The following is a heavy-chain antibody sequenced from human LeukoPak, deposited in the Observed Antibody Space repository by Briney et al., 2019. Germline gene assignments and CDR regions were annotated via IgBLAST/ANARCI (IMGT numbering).Heavy chain of an antibody. CDR1: GYTFTSYD. Sequence: ASVKVSCKASGYTFTSYDINWVRQATGQGLEWMGWMNPNSGNTGYAQKFQGRVTMTRNTSISTAYMELSSLRSEDTAVYYCARGLFEDIVASPHYGMDAWGQGTTVTVSS. D-gene: IGHD5-12*01. CDR3: ARGLFEDIVASPHYGMDA. CDR2: MNPNSGNT. J-gene: IGHJ6*02. V-gene: IGHV1-8*01.